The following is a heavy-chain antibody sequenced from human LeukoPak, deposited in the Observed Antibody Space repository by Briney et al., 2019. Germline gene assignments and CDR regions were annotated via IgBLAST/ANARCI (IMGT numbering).Heavy chain of an antibody. J-gene: IGHJ4*02. CDR2: ITSSSSYI. D-gene: IGHD3-9*01. CDR1: GFTFSSYT. CDR3: ARVLSGTLTFDH. V-gene: IGHV3-21*01. Sequence: PGGSLRLSCAASGFTFSSYTMNWVRQAPGKGPEWVSSITSSSSYIYYTDSAKGRFTISRDNAKNSLFLQMNSLRAEDTAVYYCARVLSGTLTFDHWGQGTLVAVSS.